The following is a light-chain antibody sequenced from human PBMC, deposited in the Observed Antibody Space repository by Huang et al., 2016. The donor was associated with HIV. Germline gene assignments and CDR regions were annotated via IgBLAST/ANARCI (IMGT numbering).Light chain of an antibody. Sequence: IVLTQSPDTLSLSPGERATLSCRASQTVTNNYLAWYQQRLGQAPRLLISGASTRATGIPDRFGGSGSGTDFTLTISRLEPKDFVVYYCQQFGSSPPYSFGQGTKLEIK. CDR1: QTVTNNY. V-gene: IGKV3-20*01. CDR3: QQFGSSPPYS. J-gene: IGKJ2*03. CDR2: GAS.